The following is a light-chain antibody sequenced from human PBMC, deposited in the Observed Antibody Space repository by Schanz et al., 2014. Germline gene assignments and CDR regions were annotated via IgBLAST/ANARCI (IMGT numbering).Light chain of an antibody. CDR3: CSYAGSSTLV. Sequence: QSALTQPASVSGSPGQSITISCTGTSSDIGGYNFVSWYRQHPGKAPKLMIYDVTSRPSGVSNRFSGSKSGNTASLTISGLQAEDEADYYCCSYAGSSTLVFGGGTKLTVL. CDR1: SSDIGGYNF. V-gene: IGLV2-14*03. J-gene: IGLJ3*02. CDR2: DVT.